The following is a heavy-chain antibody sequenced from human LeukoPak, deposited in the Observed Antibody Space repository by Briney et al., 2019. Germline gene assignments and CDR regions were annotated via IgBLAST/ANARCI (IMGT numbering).Heavy chain of an antibody. V-gene: IGHV3-23*01. Sequence: PGGSLRLSCAASGFTFSSYAMSWVRQAPGKGLEWVCGIRGSGSETFYADSVKGRFTISRDNSKNTLYLQMNSLRAEDTAVYYCAKVRKATENDYWGQGTLVTVSS. CDR3: AKVRKATENDY. CDR1: GFTFSSYA. CDR2: IRGSGSET. J-gene: IGHJ4*02. D-gene: IGHD5-12*01.